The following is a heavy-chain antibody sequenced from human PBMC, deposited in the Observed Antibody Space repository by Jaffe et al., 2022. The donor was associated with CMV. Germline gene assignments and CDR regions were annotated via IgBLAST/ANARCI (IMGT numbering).Heavy chain of an antibody. D-gene: IGHD3-10*01. V-gene: IGHV3-30*18. CDR3: AKEVEVESITMVRGAKPLDY. J-gene: IGHJ4*02. Sequence: QVQLVESGGGVVQPGRSLRLSCAASGFTFSSYGMHWVRQAPGKGLEWVAVISYDGSNKYYADSVKGRFTISRDNSKNTLYLQMNSLRAEDTAVYYCAKEVEVESITMVRGAKPLDYWGQGTLVTVSS. CDR1: GFTFSSYG. CDR2: ISYDGSNK.